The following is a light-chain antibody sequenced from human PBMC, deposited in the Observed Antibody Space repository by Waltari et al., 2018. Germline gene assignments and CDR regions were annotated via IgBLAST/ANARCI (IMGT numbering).Light chain of an antibody. CDR2: DVS. CDR3: SSYTSSNTWV. J-gene: IGLJ3*02. V-gene: IGLV2-14*01. CDR1: SSDVGGYNY. Sequence: QSALTQPASVSGSPGQSITISCTGTSSDVGGYNYVSWSQQHPGKAPKLMIYDVSERPSGVSNHFSGSKSGNTASLTISGLQAEDEADYYCSSYTSSNTWVFGGGTKLTVL.